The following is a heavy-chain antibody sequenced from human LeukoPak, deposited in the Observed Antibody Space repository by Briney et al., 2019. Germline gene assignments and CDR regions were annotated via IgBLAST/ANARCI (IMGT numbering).Heavy chain of an antibody. Sequence: GESLEISCKGSGYSFTSYWIGWVRQTPEKGLEWMGVIYPGDSDTRYRPSFQGQVTISADKSITTAYLQWSSLKASDSAMYFCARHHGETPYDHWGQGTLVTVSS. CDR1: GYSFTSYW. J-gene: IGHJ4*02. CDR3: ARHHGETPYDH. CDR2: IYPGDSDT. V-gene: IGHV5-51*01.